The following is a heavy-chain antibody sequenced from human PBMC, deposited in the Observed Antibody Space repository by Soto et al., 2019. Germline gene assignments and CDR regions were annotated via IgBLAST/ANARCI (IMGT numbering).Heavy chain of an antibody. D-gene: IGHD6-19*01. CDR3: ARDGAVAGLGWFDP. Sequence: ASVEISCKASGYTFTSYGISWVRQAPGQGLEWMGWISAYNGNTNYAQKLQGRVTMTTDTSTSTAYMELRSLRSDDTAVYYCARDGAVAGLGWFDPWGQGTLVTVS. CDR1: GYTFTSYG. V-gene: IGHV1-18*01. J-gene: IGHJ5*02. CDR2: ISAYNGNT.